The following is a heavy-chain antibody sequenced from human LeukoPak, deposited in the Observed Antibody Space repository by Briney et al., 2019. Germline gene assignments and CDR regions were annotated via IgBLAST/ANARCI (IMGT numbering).Heavy chain of an antibody. Sequence: SETLSLTCNVSGGSVSSGSYYWSWIRQPPGKGLEWIGYIYYSGSTNYNPSLKSRVTISVDTSKNQFSLKLSSVTAADTAVYYCARVYDYVLGYWGQGTLVTVSS. CDR2: IYYSGST. CDR3: ARVYDYVLGY. J-gene: IGHJ4*02. V-gene: IGHV4-61*01. CDR1: GGSVSSGSYY. D-gene: IGHD3-16*01.